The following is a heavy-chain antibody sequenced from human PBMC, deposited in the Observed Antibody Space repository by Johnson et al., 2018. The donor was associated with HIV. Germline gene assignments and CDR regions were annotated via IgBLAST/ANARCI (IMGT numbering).Heavy chain of an antibody. D-gene: IGHD6-6*01. CDR3: AREISSRSAFDI. CDR2: ISSSGSTI. CDR1: GFTFSDYY. V-gene: IGHV3-11*04. Sequence: QVQLVESGGVVAQIGGSLRLSCAASGFTFSDYYMSWIRQAPGKGLEWVSYISSSGSTIYYADSVKGRFTISRDNAKNSLYLQMNSLRAEDTAVYYCAREISSRSAFDIWGQGTMVTVSS. J-gene: IGHJ3*02.